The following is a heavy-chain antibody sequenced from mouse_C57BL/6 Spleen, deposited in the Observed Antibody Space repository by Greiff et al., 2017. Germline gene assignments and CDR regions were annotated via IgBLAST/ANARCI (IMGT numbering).Heavy chain of an antibody. Sequence: QVQLQQPGAELVKPGASVKLSCKASGYTFTSYWMHWVKQRPGQGLEWIGMIHPNSGSTNYNEKFKSKATLTVDKSSSTAYMQLSSLTSEDSAVYYCARSPSYYYGDYWGQGTTLTVSS. CDR1: GYTFTSYW. CDR2: IHPNSGST. D-gene: IGHD1-1*01. J-gene: IGHJ2*01. CDR3: ARSPSYYYGDY. V-gene: IGHV1-64*01.